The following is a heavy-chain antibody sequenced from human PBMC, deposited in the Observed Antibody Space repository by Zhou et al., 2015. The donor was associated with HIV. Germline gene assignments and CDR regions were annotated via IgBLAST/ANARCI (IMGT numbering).Heavy chain of an antibody. D-gene: IGHD7-27*01. CDR2: IIPIFGTA. CDR1: GGTLGNYG. Sequence: QVQLVQSGAEVKKPGSSVKVSCRASGGTLGNYGISWVRQAPGQGLEWMGGIIPIFGTASYAQRFQGRVTITADKSTSTAYMDLSSLRSEVTAVYYCAREGWGSWYFDLWGRGTLVSVSS. V-gene: IGHV1-69*06. J-gene: IGHJ2*01. CDR3: AREGWGSWYFDL.